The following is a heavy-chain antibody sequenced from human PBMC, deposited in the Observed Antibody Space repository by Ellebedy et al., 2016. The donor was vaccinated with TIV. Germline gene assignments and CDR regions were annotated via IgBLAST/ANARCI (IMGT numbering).Heavy chain of an antibody. CDR3: ARGGYGRPFDC. D-gene: IGHD5-12*01. Sequence: GGSLRLSCAASGFTFSNYWMKWVRQAPGKGLERVANIKQDGSEKYYVDSVKGRFTISRDNAKNSLFLQMNSPRVEDTAVYFCARGGYGRPFDCWGQGTLVTVSS. J-gene: IGHJ4*02. V-gene: IGHV3-7*03. CDR2: IKQDGSEK. CDR1: GFTFSNYW.